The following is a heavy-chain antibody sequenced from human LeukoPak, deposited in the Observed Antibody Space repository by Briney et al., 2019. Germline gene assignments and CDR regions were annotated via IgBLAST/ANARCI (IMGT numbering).Heavy chain of an antibody. V-gene: IGHV4-30-2*01. CDR1: GGSISSGGYS. Sequence: SETLSLTCAVSGGSISSGGYSWGWIRQPPGKGLEWVGYIYHSGSTYYNPSLQRRVTISVDRPKHQLSLQLSSVTAADTAVYYCARFLVGATGRFDYWAQGTLVTVSS. CDR2: IYHSGST. D-gene: IGHD1-26*01. CDR3: ARFLVGATGRFDY. J-gene: IGHJ4*02.